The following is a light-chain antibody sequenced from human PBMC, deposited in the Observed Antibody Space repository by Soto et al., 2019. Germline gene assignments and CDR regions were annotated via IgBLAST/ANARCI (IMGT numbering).Light chain of an antibody. CDR1: QNIRTF. J-gene: IGKJ1*01. V-gene: IGKV3-11*01. CDR2: GAS. Sequence: EVVLTQSPATLSLSPGERATLSCRASQNIRTFLDWYQQKPGQAPRLLIYGASNRATGIPARFSGSGSGTDFTLTISSLESEDFAVYYCQQHSHWATWTFGKGTRVEI. CDR3: QQHSHWATWT.